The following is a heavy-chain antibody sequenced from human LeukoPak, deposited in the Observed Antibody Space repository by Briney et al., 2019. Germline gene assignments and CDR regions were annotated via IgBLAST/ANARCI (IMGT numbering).Heavy chain of an antibody. V-gene: IGHV4-59*01. Sequence: SETLSLTCTVSGGSISSYYWSWIRQPPGKGLEWIGYIYYSGSTNYNPSLKSRVTISVDTSKNQFSLKLSSVTAADTAVYYCARAQLRYFDWLPHDAFDIWGQGTMVTVSS. J-gene: IGHJ3*02. CDR1: GGSISSYY. CDR2: IYYSGST. D-gene: IGHD3-9*01. CDR3: ARAQLRYFDWLPHDAFDI.